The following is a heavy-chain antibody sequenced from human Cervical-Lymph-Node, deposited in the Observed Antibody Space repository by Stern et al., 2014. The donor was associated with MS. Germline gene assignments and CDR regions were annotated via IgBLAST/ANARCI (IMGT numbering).Heavy chain of an antibody. D-gene: IGHD2-21*01. CDR2: ISWNSGNI. V-gene: IGHV3-9*01. CDR3: AKDMWFHSSGLCYIDY. CDR1: GFTFDDYT. Sequence: EVQLVESGGGLVQPGRSLRLSCAASGFTFDDYTMRWVRQTPGKGLEWVSYISWNSGNIGYADSVKGRFTISRDNAKNSLYLQMNSLRDDDTALYYCAKDMWFHSSGLCYIDYWGQGTLVTVSS. J-gene: IGHJ4*02.